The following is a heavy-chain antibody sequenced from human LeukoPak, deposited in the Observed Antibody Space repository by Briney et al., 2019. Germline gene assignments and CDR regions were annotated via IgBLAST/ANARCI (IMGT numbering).Heavy chain of an antibody. CDR2: ICGSGGST. Sequence: GGSLRLSCAASGFTFSSYAMSWVRQAPGMGLESGSAICGSGGSTYYADSVKGRFTIARDNSKTTLYLQMNSLRAEDTAVYYCAKTGSLVVDAFDIWGQGTMVTVSS. J-gene: IGHJ3*02. V-gene: IGHV3-23*01. CDR1: GFTFSSYA. D-gene: IGHD2-15*01. CDR3: AKTGSLVVDAFDI.